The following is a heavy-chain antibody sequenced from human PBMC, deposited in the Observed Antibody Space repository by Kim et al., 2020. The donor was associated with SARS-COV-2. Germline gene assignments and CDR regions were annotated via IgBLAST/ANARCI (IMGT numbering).Heavy chain of an antibody. Sequence: GGSLRLSCAASGFTFSKYWMHWVRQAPGKGLMWVACIGADGSDPTYADSVRGRFTVSRDDANNMLHLEMRSLRGEDTAVYYCARDQQQNAHDWWFDSWGQGTLVTVS. CDR1: GFTFSKYW. CDR3: ARDQQQNAHDWWFDS. J-gene: IGHJ5*01. V-gene: IGHV3-74*03. CDR2: IGADGSDP. D-gene: IGHD3-9*01.